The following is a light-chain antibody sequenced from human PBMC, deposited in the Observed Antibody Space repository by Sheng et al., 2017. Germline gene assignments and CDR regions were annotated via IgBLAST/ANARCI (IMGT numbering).Light chain of an antibody. V-gene: IGLV2-23*01. Sequence: QSALTQPASVSGSPGQSITISCSGSSSDVGTYSLVSWYQQYPGKAPKLMIYEGTKRPSGVSNRFSASKSGNTASLTISGLQAEDEADYYCCSHTTSPNWVFGGGTKLTVL. CDR1: SSDVGTYSL. CDR2: EGT. CDR3: CSHTTSPNWV. J-gene: IGLJ3*02.